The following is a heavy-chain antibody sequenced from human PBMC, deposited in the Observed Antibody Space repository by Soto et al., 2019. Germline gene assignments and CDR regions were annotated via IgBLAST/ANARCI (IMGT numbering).Heavy chain of an antibody. CDR2: ISGDGGST. CDR1: GFTFRDYY. D-gene: IGHD6-13*01. J-gene: IGHJ4*02. V-gene: IGHV3-11*01. CDR3: AKLVTIAAAGTVDY. Sequence: GGSLRLSCAASGFTFRDYYMTWIRQAPGKGLEWVSYISGDGGSTSYADSVKGRFTVSRDNARSSLFLQMNSLRAEDTAFYYCAKLVTIAAAGTVDYWGLGTLVTVSS.